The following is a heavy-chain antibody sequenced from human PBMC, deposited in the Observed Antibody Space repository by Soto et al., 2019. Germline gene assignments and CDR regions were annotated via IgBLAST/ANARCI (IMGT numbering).Heavy chain of an antibody. CDR1: GGSVNSYDHY. V-gene: IGHV4-61*08. CDR3: ASYSDTWTALDS. D-gene: IGHD6-13*01. J-gene: IGHJ4*02. CDR2: VYYSGGT. Sequence: SETLSLTCTVSGGSVNSYDHYWSWIRQPPGKGLEWIAYVYYSGGTNYNPSLKSRVTIAMDTSRNQFALKLNSVTAADTAVYYCASYSDTWTALDSWGQGTLVTVSS.